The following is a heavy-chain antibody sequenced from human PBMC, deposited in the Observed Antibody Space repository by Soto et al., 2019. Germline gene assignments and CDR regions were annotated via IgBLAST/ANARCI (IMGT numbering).Heavy chain of an antibody. CDR3: ARVLKLDPRWFDP. D-gene: IGHD1-1*01. CDR1: GGSISSGGYY. Sequence: NPSETLSLTCTVSGGSISSGGYYWSWIRQHPGKGLEWIGYIYYSGSTYYNPSLKSRVTISVDTSKNRFSLKLSSVTAADTAVYYCARVLKLDPRWFDPWGQGTLVTVSS. J-gene: IGHJ5*02. CDR2: IYYSGST. V-gene: IGHV4-31*03.